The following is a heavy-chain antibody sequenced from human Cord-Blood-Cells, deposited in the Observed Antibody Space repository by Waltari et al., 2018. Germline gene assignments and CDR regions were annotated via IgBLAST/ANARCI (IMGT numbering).Heavy chain of an antibody. J-gene: IGHJ4*02. CDR1: GFTFSRYA. CDR2: ISYDGSNK. D-gene: IGHD6-13*01. V-gene: IGHV3-30-3*01. Sequence: QVQLVASGGGVVQPGRSLRLSCAASGFTFSRYAMHWVRQAPGKGLEWVAVISYDGSNKYYADSVKGRFTISRDNSKNTLYLQMNSLRAEDTAVYYCARDSSSWYYWGQGTLVTVSS. CDR3: ARDSSSWYY.